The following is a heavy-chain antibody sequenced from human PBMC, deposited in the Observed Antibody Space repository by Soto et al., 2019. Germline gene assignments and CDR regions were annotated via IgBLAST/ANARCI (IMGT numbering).Heavy chain of an antibody. CDR2: ISGSGGST. CDR1: GFTFSSYA. J-gene: IGHJ6*04. D-gene: IGHD6-13*01. CDR3: AKSVRGDRPPPSYSSQTGYYYYGMDV. V-gene: IGHV3-23*01. Sequence: GGSLRLSCAASGFTFSSYAMSWVRQAPGKGLEWVSAISGSGGSTYYADSVKGRFTISRDNSKNTLYLQMNSLRAEDTAVYYCAKSVRGDRPPPSYSSQTGYYYYGMDVWGKGTTVTVSS.